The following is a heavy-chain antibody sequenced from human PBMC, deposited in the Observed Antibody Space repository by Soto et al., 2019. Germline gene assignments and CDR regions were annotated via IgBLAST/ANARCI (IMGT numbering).Heavy chain of an antibody. Sequence: SETLSLTCTVSGASISSGSYFWTWIRQHPVKGLEWIGYTYYGGNTYYHPSLKSRLTISLDKSKNQFSLNLRSVTAADTAVYYCARAFSDYADSHVVWYFDLWGRGTLVTVSS. CDR3: ARAFSDYADSHVVWYFDL. D-gene: IGHD4-17*01. V-gene: IGHV4-31*03. J-gene: IGHJ2*01. CDR1: GASISSGSYF. CDR2: TYYGGNT.